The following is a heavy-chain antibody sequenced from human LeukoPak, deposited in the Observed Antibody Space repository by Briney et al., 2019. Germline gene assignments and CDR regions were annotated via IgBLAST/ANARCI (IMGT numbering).Heavy chain of an antibody. D-gene: IGHD3-16*01. Sequence: GGSLRLSCAASGFTFSSYAMHWVRQAPGKGLEYVSAISSNGDSTYYANSVKGRFTISRDNSKNTLYLQMGSLRAEDMAVYYCARGGKRDLYDYWGQGTLVTVSS. CDR1: GFTFSSYA. V-gene: IGHV3-64*01. CDR3: ARGGKRDLYDY. J-gene: IGHJ4*02. CDR2: ISSNGDST.